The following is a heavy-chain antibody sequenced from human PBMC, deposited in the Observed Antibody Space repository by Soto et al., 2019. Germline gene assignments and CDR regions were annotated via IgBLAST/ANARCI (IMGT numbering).Heavy chain of an antibody. J-gene: IGHJ2*01. D-gene: IGHD2-8*01. Sequence: QVQLQESGPGLMKPSQTLSLTCTVSGGSISSGDYYWNWIRQPPGKGLEWIGYSYYSGSTFYNPSHKSRVTISLDMSKNQFSLKLTSVTGADTAVYYCARQPGGVRWYFDLWGRGTLVTVSS. CDR2: SYYSGST. CDR1: GGSISSGDYY. V-gene: IGHV4-30-4*01. CDR3: ARQPGGVRWYFDL.